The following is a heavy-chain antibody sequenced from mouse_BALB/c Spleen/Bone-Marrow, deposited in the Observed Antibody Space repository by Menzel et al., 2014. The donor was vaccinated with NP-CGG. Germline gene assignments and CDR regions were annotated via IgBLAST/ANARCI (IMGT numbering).Heavy chain of an antibody. CDR3: AREVVATDYFDH. D-gene: IGHD1-1*01. V-gene: IGHV1-14*01. CDR1: RYTFTNYV. J-gene: IGHJ2*01. CDR2: MNPFNDGT. Sequence: EVKLVESGPELVKPGASVEMSCKASRYTFTNYVLHWVKQKPGQGLEWIGFMNPFNDGTNYNEKFKGKATLTSDKSSRTAYMELSSLTSEDSAVYYCAREVVATDYFDHWGQGTTLTVSS.